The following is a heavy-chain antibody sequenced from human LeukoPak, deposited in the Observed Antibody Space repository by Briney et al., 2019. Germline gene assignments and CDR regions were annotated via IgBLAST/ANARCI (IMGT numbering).Heavy chain of an antibody. CDR1: GGSIISDVYY. CDR3: AGTRRYCSGGSCYNWFDP. V-gene: IGHV4-61*02. Sequence: SPTLSLTCTVSGGSIISDVYYWSWIRQPAGKGLEWIGRIYASGSTTYNPSLKSRVTISIDTSKNQFSLKLSSVTAADTAVYYCAGTRRYCSGGSCYNWFDPWGQGTLVTVSS. CDR2: IYASGST. J-gene: IGHJ5*02. D-gene: IGHD2-15*01.